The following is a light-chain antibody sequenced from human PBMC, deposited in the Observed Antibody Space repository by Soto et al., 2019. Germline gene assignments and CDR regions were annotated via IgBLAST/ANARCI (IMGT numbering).Light chain of an antibody. J-gene: IGLJ1*01. CDR1: DSNIGAGYD. CDR2: GNT. V-gene: IGLV1-40*01. CDR3: QSFDNSLSGFYV. Sequence: SALTQTPSVSGAPGQTITISCTGTDSNIGAGYDVHWYQHLPGRAPKLLIFGNTHRPSGVPDRFSGSKSGTSASLAITGLQPEDEADYYCQSFDNSLSGFYVFGSGTKLTVL.